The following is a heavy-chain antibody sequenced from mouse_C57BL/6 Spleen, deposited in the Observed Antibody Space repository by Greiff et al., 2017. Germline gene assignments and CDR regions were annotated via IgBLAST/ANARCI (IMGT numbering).Heavy chain of an antibody. CDR2: FDPSDSYT. CDR1: GYTFTSYW. V-gene: IGHV1-69*01. J-gene: IGHJ1*03. Sequence: VQLQQPGAELVMPGASVKLSCKASGYTFTSYWMHWVKQRPGQGLEWIGEFDPSDSYTNYNQKFKGKSTLTVDKSSSTAYMQLSSLTSEDSAVYYCARKFITTVVAVYWYFDVWGTGTTVTVSS. D-gene: IGHD1-1*01. CDR3: ARKFITTVVAVYWYFDV.